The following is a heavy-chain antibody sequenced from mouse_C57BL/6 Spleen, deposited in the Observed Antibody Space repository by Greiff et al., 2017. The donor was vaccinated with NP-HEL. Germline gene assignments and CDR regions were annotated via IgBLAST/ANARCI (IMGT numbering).Heavy chain of an antibody. J-gene: IGHJ4*01. D-gene: IGHD2-4*01. CDR2: ISDGGSYT. CDR3: AREGDYDYDNAMDY. V-gene: IGHV5-4*01. CDR1: GFTFSSYA. Sequence: EVMLVESGGGLVKPGGSLKLSCAASGFTFSSYAMSWVRQTPEKRLEWVATISDGGSYTYYPDNVKDRFTISRDNAKNNLYLQRSHLKSEDTAMYYCAREGDYDYDNAMDYWGQGTSVTVSS.